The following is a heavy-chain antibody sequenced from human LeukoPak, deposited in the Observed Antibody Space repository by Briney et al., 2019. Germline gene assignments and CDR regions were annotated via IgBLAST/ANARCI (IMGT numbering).Heavy chain of an antibody. CDR2: IYYSGST. J-gene: IGHJ3*02. CDR3: AREWFPGRGAFDI. V-gene: IGHV4-39*07. CDR1: GGSISSSSYY. Sequence: NASETLSLTCTVSGGSISSSSYYWGWIRQPPGKGLEWIGSIYYSGSTYYNPSLKSRVTISVDTSKNQFSLKLSSVTAADTAVYYCAREWFPGRGAFDIWGQGTMVTVSS. D-gene: IGHD3-22*01.